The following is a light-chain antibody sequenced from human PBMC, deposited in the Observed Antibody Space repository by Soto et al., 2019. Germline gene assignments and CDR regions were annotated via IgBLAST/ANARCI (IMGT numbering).Light chain of an antibody. Sequence: QSVLTQPRSVSGSPGQSVTVSCTGTSSDIGGYYYVSWYQYHPGKAPKLLIYDVNKRPSGVPDRFSASKSGITASLTISGLQAEDEADYYCCSYAGTYSFYVFGTGTKVTVL. CDR2: DVN. J-gene: IGLJ1*01. CDR1: SSDIGGYYY. CDR3: CSYAGTYSFYV. V-gene: IGLV2-11*01.